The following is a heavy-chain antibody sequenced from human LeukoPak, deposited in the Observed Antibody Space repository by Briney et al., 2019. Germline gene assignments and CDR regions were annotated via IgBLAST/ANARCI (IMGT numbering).Heavy chain of an antibody. D-gene: IGHD7-27*01. J-gene: IGHJ3*02. CDR1: GYTFTGYY. CDR2: INPNSGGT. CDR3: ALNWGHDAFDI. Sequence: ASVKVSCKASGYTFTGYYMHWVRQAPGQGLEWMGRINPNSGGTNYAQKFHGRVTMTRDTSISTAYMELSRLRSDDTAVYYCALNWGHDAFDIWGQGTMVTVSS. V-gene: IGHV1-2*06.